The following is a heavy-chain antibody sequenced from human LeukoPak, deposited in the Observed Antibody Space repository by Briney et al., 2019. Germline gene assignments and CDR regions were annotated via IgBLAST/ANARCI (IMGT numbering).Heavy chain of an antibody. V-gene: IGHV4-59*08. CDR3: AATYYYDSSGYVGDD. CDR2: IYYSGST. Sequence: SETLSLTCTVSGGSISSYYWSWIRQPPGKGLEWIGYIYYSGSTNYNPSLKSRVTISVDTSKNQFSLKLSSVTAADTAVYYCAATYYYDSSGYVGDDWGQGRLVTVSS. J-gene: IGHJ4*02. CDR1: GGSISSYY. D-gene: IGHD3-22*01.